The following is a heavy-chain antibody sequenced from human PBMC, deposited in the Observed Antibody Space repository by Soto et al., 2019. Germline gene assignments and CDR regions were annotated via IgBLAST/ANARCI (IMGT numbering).Heavy chain of an antibody. D-gene: IGHD6-6*01. CDR3: AKNWDTTFSSSSH. V-gene: IGHV3-23*01. Sequence: EVQLLESGGGLVQPGGSLRLSCAASGFTFTTYAMTWVRQAPGKGLEWVSAISGSGGSTYYAASVKGRFTISRDNSKNMLYLQMNSLRAEDTAVYYCAKNWDTTFSSSSHWGQGTLVTVSS. J-gene: IGHJ4*02. CDR2: ISGSGGST. CDR1: GFTFTTYA.